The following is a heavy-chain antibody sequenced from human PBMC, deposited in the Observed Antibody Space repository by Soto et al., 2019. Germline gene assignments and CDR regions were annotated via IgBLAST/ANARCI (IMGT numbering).Heavy chain of an antibody. CDR2: IIPIFGTA. Sequence: QVQLVQSGAEVKKPGSSVKVSCKASGGTFSSYAISWVRQAPGQGLEWMGGIIPIFGTANYAQKFQGRVTITADESTSTAYMELSSLRSEDTAVYYCARVGCSCGSCYSSGWFDPWGQAPLVTVSS. CDR3: ARVGCSCGSCYSSGWFDP. J-gene: IGHJ5*02. V-gene: IGHV1-69*01. D-gene: IGHD2-15*01. CDR1: GGTFSSYA.